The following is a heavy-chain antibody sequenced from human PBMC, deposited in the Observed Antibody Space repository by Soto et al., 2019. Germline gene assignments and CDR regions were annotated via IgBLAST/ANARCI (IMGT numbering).Heavy chain of an antibody. Sequence: GGSLRLSCAASGFTFSSYAMTWVRQAPGKGLECVSVITYNGDNTYYADSVKGRFTISRDNAKNSLYLQINSLRAEDTAVYYCAREAPSSNGYSTRAFDIWGQGTMVTVSS. V-gene: IGHV3-21*01. CDR3: AREAPSSNGYSTRAFDI. J-gene: IGHJ3*02. CDR1: GFTFSSYA. CDR2: ITYNGDNT. D-gene: IGHD3-22*01.